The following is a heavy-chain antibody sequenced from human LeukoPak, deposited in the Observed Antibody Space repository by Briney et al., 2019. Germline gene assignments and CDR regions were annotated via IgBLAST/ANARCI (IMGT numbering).Heavy chain of an antibody. D-gene: IGHD4-17*01. CDR1: GYTFTGYY. V-gene: IGHV1-2*02. J-gene: IGHJ6*03. CDR3: AGAGTTQDDYGDYYYYYYMDV. Sequence: EASVKVSCKASGYTFTGYYMHWVRQAPGQGLEWMGWINPNSGGTNYAQKFQGRVTMTRDTSISTAYMELSSLRSEDTAVYYCAGAGTTQDDYGDYYYYYYMDVWGKGTTVTISS. CDR2: INPNSGGT.